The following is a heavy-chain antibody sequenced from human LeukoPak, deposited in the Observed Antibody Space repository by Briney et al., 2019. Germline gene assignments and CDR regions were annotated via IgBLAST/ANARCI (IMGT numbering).Heavy chain of an antibody. D-gene: IGHD3-16*01. J-gene: IGHJ6*03. V-gene: IGHV1-69*05. Sequence: SVKVSCKAPGGTFSSYTICWVRPAPGQGLEWMGQIILIFGTANYAQKFQGRVTVTTEESTSTAYMELSSLRSEDTAVYYCARDPGGLSGYYYYYMDVWGKGTTVTVSS. CDR2: IILIFGTA. CDR3: ARDPGGLSGYYYYYMDV. CDR1: GGTFSSYT.